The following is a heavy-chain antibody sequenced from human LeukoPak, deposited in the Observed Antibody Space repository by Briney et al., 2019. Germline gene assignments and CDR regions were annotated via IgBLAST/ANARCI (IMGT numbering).Heavy chain of an antibody. CDR2: IYTSGST. D-gene: IGHD1-20*01. CDR3: ARDRGCFNWNYFDY. V-gene: IGHV4-61*02. CDR1: GGSISSGSYY. J-gene: IGHJ4*02. Sequence: SSQTLSLTCTVSGGSISSGSYYWSWLRHPAWKGLEWIGRIYTSGSTNYNPSLKSRVTISVDTSKNQFSLKLSSVTAADTAVYYCARDRGCFNWNYFDYWGQGTLVTVSS.